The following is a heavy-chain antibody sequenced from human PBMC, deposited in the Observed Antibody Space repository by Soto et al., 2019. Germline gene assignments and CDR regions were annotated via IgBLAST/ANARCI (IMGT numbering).Heavy chain of an antibody. CDR3: ASESGTGLPVY. CDR1: GLTFSGYE. Sequence: GGSLRLSXAASGLTFSGYEMNWVRQAPGKGLEWGSYISSGGATTYYADSVKGRFTFSSDNAKNSLYRQINSRRAEDTALYYFASESGTGLPVYWGQGTLVTVAS. J-gene: IGHJ4*02. V-gene: IGHV3-48*03. CDR2: ISSGGATT. D-gene: IGHD3-10*01.